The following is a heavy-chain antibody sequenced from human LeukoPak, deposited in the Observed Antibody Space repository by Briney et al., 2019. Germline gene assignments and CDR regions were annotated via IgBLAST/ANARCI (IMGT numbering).Heavy chain of an antibody. CDR2: ISSSGSTI. CDR1: GFTVTGNY. J-gene: IGHJ4*02. CDR3: ARDGDSSGYYIDY. D-gene: IGHD3-22*01. V-gene: IGHV3-11*01. Sequence: PGGSLRLSCVASGFTVTGNYMSWIRQAPGKGLEWVSYISSSGSTIYYADSVKGRFTISRDNAKNSLYLQMNSLRAEDTAVYYCARDGDSSGYYIDYWGQGTLVTVSS.